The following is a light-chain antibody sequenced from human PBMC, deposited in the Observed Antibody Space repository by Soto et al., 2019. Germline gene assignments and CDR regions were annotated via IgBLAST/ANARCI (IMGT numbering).Light chain of an antibody. CDR2: AAS. V-gene: IGKV1-39*01. Sequence: DIQMTQSPSSLSASIGDTVTIACRASQTIDNYLNWYQQKPGQAPKLLIYAASRLQSGAPSRFSGSGSGREFTLTISSLQPEDFGTYYCQQSYSTPDTFGQGTHLEI. J-gene: IGKJ2*01. CDR1: QTIDNY. CDR3: QQSYSTPDT.